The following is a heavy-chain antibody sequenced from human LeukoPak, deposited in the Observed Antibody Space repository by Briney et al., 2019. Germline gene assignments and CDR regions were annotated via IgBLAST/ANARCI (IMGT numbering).Heavy chain of an antibody. V-gene: IGHV1-18*01. CDR1: GYTFTRYG. CDR3: ARDGIVVVTAGHYYYGMDV. J-gene: IGHJ6*01. CDR2: TTAYNGNT. D-gene: IGHD2-21*02. Sequence: AAVKVSFKSSGYTFTRYGISWVRQPPGQGREWMGLTTAYNGNTNYSQEFQGRVTMTTDTSTSTAYMELRRLRSDDTAVYYCARDGIVVVTAGHYYYGMDVWGQGTTVTVSS.